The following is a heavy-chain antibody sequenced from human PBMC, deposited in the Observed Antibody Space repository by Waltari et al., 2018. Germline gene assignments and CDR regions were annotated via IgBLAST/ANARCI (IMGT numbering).Heavy chain of an antibody. Sequence: QVQLVQSGAEVKRPGASVKVSCKASGYTLSGHAIHWVRQAPGQGLEWMGWINTDNGNTQDSQKFQDRVTFTRDRSASTAYMELSSLRSEDTAVYYCARGLDSSTAWIVDYWGQGTLVTVSS. CDR2: INTDNGNT. CDR3: ARGLDSSTAWIVDY. D-gene: IGHD6-13*01. V-gene: IGHV1-3*04. CDR1: GYTLSGHA. J-gene: IGHJ4*02.